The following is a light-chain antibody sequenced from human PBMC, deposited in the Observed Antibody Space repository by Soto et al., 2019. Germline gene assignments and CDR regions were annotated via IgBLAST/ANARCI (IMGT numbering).Light chain of an antibody. Sequence: EIVMTQSPATLSVSPGEGATLSCRASHSISTNLAWYQQKPGQAPRLLIYGASTRATGIPARFSGSGSGTDFTLTISSLQSEDFAFYYCQQYTNWPPMYSFGQGTKLEIK. CDR1: HSISTN. V-gene: IGKV3-15*01. CDR2: GAS. J-gene: IGKJ2*03. CDR3: QQYTNWPPMYS.